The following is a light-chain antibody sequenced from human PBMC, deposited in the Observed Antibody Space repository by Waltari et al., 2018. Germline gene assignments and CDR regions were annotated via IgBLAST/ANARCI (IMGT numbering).Light chain of an antibody. CDR3: SSYTSSSGV. Sequence: QSALTQPASVSGSPGQSITISCTGTSSDVGGYNYVSWYQQHPGKAPKLMIYEVSNRPSGFSNRFSGSKSGNTASLTISGLQAEDEADYYCSSYTSSSGVFGGGTKLTVL. CDR1: SSDVGGYNY. V-gene: IGLV2-14*01. CDR2: EVS. J-gene: IGLJ3*02.